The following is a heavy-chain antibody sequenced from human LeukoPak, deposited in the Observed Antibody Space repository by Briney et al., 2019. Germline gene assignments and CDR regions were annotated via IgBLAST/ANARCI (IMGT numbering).Heavy chain of an antibody. J-gene: IGHJ6*02. V-gene: IGHV1-46*01. CDR2: INPSGGST. Sequence: ASVKVSCKASGYTFTSYYMHWVRQAPGQGLEWMGIINPSGGSTSYAQKFQGRVTMIRDTSTSTVYMELSSLRSEDTAVYYCAREDSTHYGMDVWGQGTTVTVSS. CDR1: GYTFTSYY. CDR3: AREDSTHYGMDV. D-gene: IGHD2-21*01.